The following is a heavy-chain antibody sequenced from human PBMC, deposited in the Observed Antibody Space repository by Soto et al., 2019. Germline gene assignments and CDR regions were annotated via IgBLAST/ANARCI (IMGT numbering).Heavy chain of an antibody. CDR3: AKVLGIAAAGTWYFLSDY. D-gene: IGHD6-13*01. V-gene: IGHV3-23*01. CDR2: ISGSGGST. Sequence: PGGSLRLSCAASGFTFSSYAMSWVRQAPGKGLVWVSAISGSGGSTYYADSVKGRFTISRDNSKNTLYLQMNSLRAEDTAVYYCAKVLGIAAAGTWYFLSDYWGQGTLVTVSS. J-gene: IGHJ4*02. CDR1: GFTFSSYA.